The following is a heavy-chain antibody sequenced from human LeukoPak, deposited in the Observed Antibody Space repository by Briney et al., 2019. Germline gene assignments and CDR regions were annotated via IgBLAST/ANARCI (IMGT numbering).Heavy chain of an antibody. CDR2: ISGSGGST. CDR1: GFTFSSYA. Sequence: GGSLRLSCAASGFTFSSYAMSWVRQAPGKGLEWVSAISGSGGSTYYADSVKGRFTISRDNSKNTLYLQMNSLRAEDTAVYYCAKEGAYYYDSSGYWYYWGQGTLVTVSS. V-gene: IGHV3-23*01. CDR3: AKEGAYYYDSSGYWYY. J-gene: IGHJ4*02. D-gene: IGHD3-22*01.